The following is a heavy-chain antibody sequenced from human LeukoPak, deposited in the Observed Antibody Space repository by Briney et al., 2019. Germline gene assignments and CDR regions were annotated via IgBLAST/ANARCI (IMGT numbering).Heavy chain of an antibody. V-gene: IGHV3-23*01. CDR3: ARGLVGYYAMDV. J-gene: IGHJ6*02. D-gene: IGHD3-10*01. CDR1: GFTFSSYA. Sequence: GGSLRLSCAASGFTFSSYAMSWVRQAPGKGLEWVSTISGTGGSTYYADSVKGRFTISRDNSKSTLYLQMNSLRVEDTAVYYCARGLVGYYAMDVWGQGTTVTVSS. CDR2: ISGTGGST.